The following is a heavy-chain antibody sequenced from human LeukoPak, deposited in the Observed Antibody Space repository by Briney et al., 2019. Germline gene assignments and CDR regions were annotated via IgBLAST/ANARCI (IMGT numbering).Heavy chain of an antibody. Sequence: GGSLRLSCAASGFTFSSYGMHWVRQAPGKGLEWVAVIWYDGSNKYYADSVKGRFTISRDNSKNTLYLQMNSLRAEDTAVYYCAKEVHQLLYRGFAAFDIWGQGTMVTVSS. CDR1: GFTFSSYG. CDR2: IWYDGSNK. CDR3: AKEVHQLLYRGFAAFDI. J-gene: IGHJ3*02. D-gene: IGHD2-2*02. V-gene: IGHV3-33*06.